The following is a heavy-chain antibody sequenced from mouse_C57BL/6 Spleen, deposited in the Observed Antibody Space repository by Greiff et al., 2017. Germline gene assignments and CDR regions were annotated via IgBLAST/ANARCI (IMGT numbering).Heavy chain of an antibody. CDR3: ARSTAQARMFAY. CDR1: GYTFTSYW. Sequence: QVQLKQPGAELVRPGSSVKLSCKASGYTFTSYWMDWVKQRPGQGLEWIGNIYPSDSETHYNQKFKDKATLTVDKSSSTAYMQLSSLTSEDSAVYYCARSTAQARMFAYWGQGTLVTVSA. V-gene: IGHV1-61*01. D-gene: IGHD3-2*02. CDR2: IYPSDSET. J-gene: IGHJ3*01.